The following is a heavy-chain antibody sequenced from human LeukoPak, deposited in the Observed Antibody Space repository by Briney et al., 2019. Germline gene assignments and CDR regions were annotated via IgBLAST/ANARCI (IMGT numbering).Heavy chain of an antibody. CDR2: ISDSSTYI. CDR1: GFTFSTYS. D-gene: IGHD2-21*02. J-gene: IGHJ1*01. Sequence: PGGSLRLSCAASGFTFSTYSMNWVRQAPGKGLEWVSSISDSSTYIYSADSVKGRFTISRDNARNSLYLQMHSLRAEDTAVYYCASGSYCGGDCYAPLQDWGQGTLVTVSS. CDR3: ASGSYCGGDCYAPLQD. V-gene: IGHV3-21*04.